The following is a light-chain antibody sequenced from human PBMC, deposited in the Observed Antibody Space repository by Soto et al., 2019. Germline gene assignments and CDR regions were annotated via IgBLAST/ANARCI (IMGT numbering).Light chain of an antibody. CDR1: NRDLGGYNY. V-gene: IGLV2-14*01. CDR2: EVN. CDR3: SSKTSSRTPFV. Sequence: QSALSHPASVSGSPGQSITISSTGTNRDLGGYNYVSWYQQHPGNAPRLMIYEVNNRPSGVPNRFSGSKSGNTASLTISGLQAEDEADYYCSSKTSSRTPFVFGTGTKVTVL. J-gene: IGLJ1*01.